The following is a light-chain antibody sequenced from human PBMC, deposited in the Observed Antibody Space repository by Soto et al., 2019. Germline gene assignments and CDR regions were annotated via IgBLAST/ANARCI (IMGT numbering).Light chain of an antibody. J-gene: IGLJ2*01. V-gene: IGLV1-51*01. Sequence: QSVLTQPPSVSAAPGQQVTISCSGSISNIGSNYVSWYQHLPGTAPKVLIYDNTKRPSGIPDRLSGSKSGTSATLGITGLQTGDEADYYCGTWDSSLSALVFGGGTKLTVL. CDR3: GTWDSSLSALV. CDR2: DNT. CDR1: ISNIGSNY.